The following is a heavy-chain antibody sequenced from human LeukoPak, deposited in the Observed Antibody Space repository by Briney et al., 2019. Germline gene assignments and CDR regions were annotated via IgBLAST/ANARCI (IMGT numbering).Heavy chain of an antibody. CDR3: ARGGWRIVPAAMEYYFDY. D-gene: IGHD2-2*01. CDR2: INHSGST. J-gene: IGHJ4*02. V-gene: IGHV4-34*01. Sequence: SETLSLTCAVYGGSFSGYYWSWIRQPPGKGLKWIGEINHSGSTNYNPSLKSRVTISVDTSKNQFSLKLSSVTAADTAVYYCARGGWRIVPAAMEYYFDYWGQGTLVTVSS. CDR1: GGSFSGYY.